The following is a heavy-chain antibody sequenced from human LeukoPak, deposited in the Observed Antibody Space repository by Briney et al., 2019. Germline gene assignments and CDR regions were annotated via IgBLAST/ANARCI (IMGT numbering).Heavy chain of an antibody. CDR3: ARGRGLLDGSSGWYFDY. D-gene: IGHD6-19*01. CDR2: ILYDGSKE. J-gene: IGHJ4*02. Sequence: PGGSLRLSCAVSGFTFSSYAMHWVRHAPGKGLEWVAIILYDGSKEYYADSVKGRFTISRDNSKNTLYLQMNSLRPEDTAVYYCARGRGLLDGSSGWYFDYWGQGTLVTVSS. V-gene: IGHV3-30-3*01. CDR1: GFTFSSYA.